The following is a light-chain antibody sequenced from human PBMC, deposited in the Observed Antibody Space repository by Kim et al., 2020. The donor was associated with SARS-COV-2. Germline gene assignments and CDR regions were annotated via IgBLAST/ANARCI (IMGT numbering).Light chain of an antibody. CDR1: NNDVGAYNY. CDR2: DVT. V-gene: IGLV2-14*03. CDR3: TSYTRSDTWV. J-gene: IGLJ3*02. Sequence: QSALTQPASVSGSTGQSITISCTGTNNDVGAYNYVSWYQQHPGKAPKFMIYDVTKRPSGVSDRFSGSKSGNTASLTISGLQAEDEADYYCTSYTRSDTWVFGGGTQLTVL.